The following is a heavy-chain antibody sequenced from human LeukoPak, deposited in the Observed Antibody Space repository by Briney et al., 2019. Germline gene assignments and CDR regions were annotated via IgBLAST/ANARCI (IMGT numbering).Heavy chain of an antibody. Sequence: GESLKISCKGSGYSFTSYWIGWVRQMPGKGLEWMGIIYPGDSDTRYSPSFQGQVTISADKSISTAYLQWSSLKASDAAMYYCARHLSEIVGAKYHYYYYMDVWGKGTTVTVSS. J-gene: IGHJ6*03. D-gene: IGHD1-26*01. CDR2: IYPGDSDT. CDR3: ARHLSEIVGAKYHYYYYMDV. CDR1: GYSFTSYW. V-gene: IGHV5-51*01.